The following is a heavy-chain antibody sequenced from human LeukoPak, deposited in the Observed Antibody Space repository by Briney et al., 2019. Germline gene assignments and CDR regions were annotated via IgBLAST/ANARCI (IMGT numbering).Heavy chain of an antibody. J-gene: IGHJ6*02. CDR3: ARGPRGPVVTAIPRRYGMDV. CDR1: GFTLSSYW. CDR2: IKQDGSEK. V-gene: IGHV3-7*01. D-gene: IGHD2-21*02. Sequence: GGSLRLSCAASGFTLSSYWMSWVRQAPGKGLERVANIKQDGSEKYYVDSVKGRFTISRDNAKNSLYLQMNSLRAEDTAVYYCARGPRGPVVTAIPRRYGMDVWGQGTTVTVSS.